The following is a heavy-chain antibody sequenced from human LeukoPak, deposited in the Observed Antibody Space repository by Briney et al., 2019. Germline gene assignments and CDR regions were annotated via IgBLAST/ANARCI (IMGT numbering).Heavy chain of an antibody. CDR1: GFTFSSYW. V-gene: IGHV3-7*01. Sequence: GGSLRLSCVASGFTFSSYWMSWVRQTPGKGLEWEANIKQDGSEKNYVDSVKGRFTISRDNAKNSLYLQMNSLRADDTAVYYCARERGSGSYHPFDPWGQGTLATVSS. CDR2: IKQDGSEK. J-gene: IGHJ5*02. CDR3: ARERGSGSYHPFDP. D-gene: IGHD3-10*01.